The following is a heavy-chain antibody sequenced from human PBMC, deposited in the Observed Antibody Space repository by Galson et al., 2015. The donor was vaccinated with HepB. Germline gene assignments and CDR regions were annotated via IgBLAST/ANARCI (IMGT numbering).Heavy chain of an antibody. D-gene: IGHD2-21*02. CDR3: AYCSPGNYLDY. CDR1: GDTSSGYG. Sequence: SVKVSCKASGDTSSGYGINWVRQAPGQGLEWIGAIIPILDAANYAQTFQGRVTITADKSTTTAYMELSSLRSEDAAIYYCAYCSPGNYLDYWGQGTLVTVSS. J-gene: IGHJ4*02. CDR2: IIPILDAA. V-gene: IGHV1-69*06.